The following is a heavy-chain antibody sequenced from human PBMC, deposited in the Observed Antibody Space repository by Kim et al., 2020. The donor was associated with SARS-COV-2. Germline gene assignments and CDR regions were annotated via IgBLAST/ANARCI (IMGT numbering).Heavy chain of an antibody. J-gene: IGHJ6*02. D-gene: IGHD4-4*01. Sequence: SETLSLTCTVSGGSISSGGYYWSWIRQHPGKGLEWIGYIYYSGSTYYNPSLKSRVTISVDTSKNQFSLKLSSVTAADTAVYYCASAHLQYDYSNYESQDYYYYGMDVWGQGTTVTVSS. V-gene: IGHV4-31*03. CDR1: GGSISSGGYY. CDR2: IYYSGST. CDR3: ASAHLQYDYSNYESQDYYYYGMDV.